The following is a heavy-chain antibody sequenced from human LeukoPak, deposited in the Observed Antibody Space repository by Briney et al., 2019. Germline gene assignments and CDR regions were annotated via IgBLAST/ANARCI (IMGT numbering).Heavy chain of an antibody. CDR2: IKQDGSEK. Sequence: PGGSLRLSCAASGFTFSSYWMSWVRQAPGKGLEWVANIKQDGSEKYYVDSVKGRFTISRDNSKNTLYLQMNSLRAEDTAVYYCAKDGSGTYYKTFDYWGQGTLVTVSS. D-gene: IGHD3-10*01. V-gene: IGHV3-7*01. CDR3: AKDGSGTYYKTFDY. J-gene: IGHJ4*02. CDR1: GFTFSSYW.